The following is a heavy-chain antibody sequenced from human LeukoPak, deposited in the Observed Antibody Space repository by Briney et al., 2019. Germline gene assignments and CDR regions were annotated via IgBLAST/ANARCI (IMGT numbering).Heavy chain of an antibody. J-gene: IGHJ4*02. CDR3: ARQSRYYYDRGRYYFDY. D-gene: IGHD3-22*01. CDR2: INHSGST. Sequence: PSETLSLTCAVYGGSFSGYYWSWIRQPPGKGLEWIGEINHSGSTNYNPSLKSRVTISVDTSKNQFSLKLSSVTAADTAVYYCARQSRYYYDRGRYYFDYWGQGTLVTVSS. V-gene: IGHV4-34*01. CDR1: GGSFSGYY.